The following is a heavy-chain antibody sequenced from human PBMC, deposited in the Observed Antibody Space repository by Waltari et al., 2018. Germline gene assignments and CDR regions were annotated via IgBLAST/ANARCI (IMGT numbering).Heavy chain of an antibody. J-gene: IGHJ6*02. CDR3: ASPNYYDSSGYYYYYGMDV. Sequence: EVQLVESGGGLVKPGGSLRLSCAASGFTFSSYSMNWVRQAPGKGLEWVSSISSSSSYIYDADSVKGRFTSSRDNAKNSLYLQMNSLRAEDTAVYYCASPNYYDSSGYYYYYGMDVWGQGTTVTVSS. V-gene: IGHV3-21*01. D-gene: IGHD3-22*01. CDR2: ISSSSSYI. CDR1: GFTFSSYS.